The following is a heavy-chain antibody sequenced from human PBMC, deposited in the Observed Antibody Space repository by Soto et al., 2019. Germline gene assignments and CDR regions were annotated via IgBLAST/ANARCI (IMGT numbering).Heavy chain of an antibody. Sequence: ASVKVSCKASGYTFTGYYMHWVRQAPGQGLEWMGWINPNSGGTNYAQKFQGWVTMTRDTSISTAYMELSRLRSDDTAVYYCARGGGWYYYYYYGMDVWGQGTTVTVSS. CDR2: INPNSGGT. D-gene: IGHD6-19*01. J-gene: IGHJ6*02. CDR3: ARGGGWYYYYYYGMDV. V-gene: IGHV1-2*04. CDR1: GYTFTGYY.